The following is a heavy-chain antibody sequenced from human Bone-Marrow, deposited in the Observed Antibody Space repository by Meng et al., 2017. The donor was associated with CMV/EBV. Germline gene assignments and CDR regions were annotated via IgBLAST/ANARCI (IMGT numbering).Heavy chain of an antibody. CDR3: ARLSGEAAMPFDY. Sequence: GSLRLSCTVSGGSISSYYWSWIRQPPGKGLEWIGYIYYSGSTNYNPSLKSRVTISVDTSKNQFSLKLSSVTAADTAVYYCARLSGEAAMPFDYWGQGTLVTVSS. CDR1: GGSISSYY. J-gene: IGHJ4*02. CDR2: IYYSGST. V-gene: IGHV4-59*01. D-gene: IGHD2-2*01.